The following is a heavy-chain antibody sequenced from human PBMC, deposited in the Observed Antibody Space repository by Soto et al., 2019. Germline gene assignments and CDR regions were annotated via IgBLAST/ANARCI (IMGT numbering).Heavy chain of an antibody. J-gene: IGHJ6*02. CDR3: ARGGGVGFGDYTTGGMDV. D-gene: IGHD2-8*02. CDR1: GYTFTRYA. V-gene: IGHV1-3*01. Sequence: ASVKLSCKASGYTFTRYAMHWVRQAPGQRLEWMGWINAGNGNTKYSQKFQGRVTIIRDTSASTAYMELSSLRSEDTAVYYFARGGGVGFGDYTTGGMDVWGQGTTVTVSS. CDR2: INAGNGNT.